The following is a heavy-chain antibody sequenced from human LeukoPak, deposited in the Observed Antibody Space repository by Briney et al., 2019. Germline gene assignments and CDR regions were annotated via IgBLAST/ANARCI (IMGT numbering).Heavy chain of an antibody. CDR3: AKVSHNAFDI. CDR1: GFTFSSYA. V-gene: IGHV3-23*01. Sequence: HPGGSLRLSCAASGFTFSSYAMSWVRQAPGNGLQWVSAITDNGVSTYYADSVRGRFTISRDNSRKTLYLHMNSLRAEDTAVFYCAKVSHNAFDIWGQGTMVTVSS. CDR2: ITDNGVST. J-gene: IGHJ3*02.